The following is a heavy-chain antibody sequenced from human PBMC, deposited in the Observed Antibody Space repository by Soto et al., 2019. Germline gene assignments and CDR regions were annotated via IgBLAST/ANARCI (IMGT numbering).Heavy chain of an antibody. CDR2: IYYSGST. CDR1: DGSISSYY. D-gene: IGHD2-8*01. CDR3: ARVVAGTNGVCFDY. V-gene: IGHV4-59*01. J-gene: IGHJ4*02. Sequence: SETLSVTSPVSDGSISSYYWSWIRQPPGKGLERIGYIYYSGSTNYNPSLKSRVTISVDTSKNQFSLKLSSVTAADTAAYYCARVVAGTNGVCFDYWGQGTLVTVSS.